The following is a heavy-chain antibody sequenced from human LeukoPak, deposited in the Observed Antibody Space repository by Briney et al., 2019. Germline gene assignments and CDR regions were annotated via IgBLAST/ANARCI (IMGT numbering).Heavy chain of an antibody. Sequence: GGSLRLSCAASGFTFSSYAMSWVRQAPGKGLEWVSAISGSGGSTYYADSVKGRFTISRDNSKNTLYLQMNSLRAEGTAVYYCAKDFLTTVSKYYFDYWGQGTLVTVSS. CDR1: GFTFSSYA. J-gene: IGHJ4*02. CDR3: AKDFLTTVSKYYFDY. V-gene: IGHV3-23*01. D-gene: IGHD4-17*01. CDR2: ISGSGGST.